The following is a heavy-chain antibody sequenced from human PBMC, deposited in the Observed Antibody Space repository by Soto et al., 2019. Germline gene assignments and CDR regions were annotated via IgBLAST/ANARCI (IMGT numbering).Heavy chain of an antibody. CDR1: GYAFTTYG. D-gene: IGHD1-1*01. CDR2: ISAHNGNT. Sequence: QVHLVQSGAEVKKPGASVKVSCKGSGYAFTTYGITWVRQAPGQGLEWMGWISAHNGNTNYAQKLQGRVTVTRDTPTSTAYMELRSLRYDDTAVYYCARGRYGDYWGQRALVTVSS. J-gene: IGHJ4*02. V-gene: IGHV1-18*01. CDR3: ARGRYGDY.